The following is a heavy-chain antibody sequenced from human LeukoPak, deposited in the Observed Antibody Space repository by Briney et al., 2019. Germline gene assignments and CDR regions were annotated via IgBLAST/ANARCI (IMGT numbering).Heavy chain of an antibody. CDR1: GFTFSSYS. V-gene: IGHV3-21*01. Sequence: GGSLRLSCAASGFTFSSYSMNWVRQAPGKGLEWVSSISSSSYIYYADSVKGRFTISRDNAENSLYLQMNSLRAEDTAVYYCARATTVVVNNDYWGQGTLVTVSS. CDR2: ISSSSYI. CDR3: ARATTVVVNNDY. J-gene: IGHJ4*02. D-gene: IGHD3-22*01.